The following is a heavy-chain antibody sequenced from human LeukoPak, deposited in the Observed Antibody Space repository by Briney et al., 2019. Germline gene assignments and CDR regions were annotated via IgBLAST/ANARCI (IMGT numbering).Heavy chain of an antibody. D-gene: IGHD1-26*01. J-gene: IGHJ4*02. Sequence: ASVKVSCKASGYTFTSYGISWVRQAPGQGLEWMGWISAYNGNTNYAQRLQGRVTMTTDTSTSTAYMEPRSLRSDDTAVYYCARVDGSYPGEYYFDYWGQGTLVTVSS. CDR3: ARVDGSYPGEYYFDY. V-gene: IGHV1-18*01. CDR1: GYTFTSYG. CDR2: ISAYNGNT.